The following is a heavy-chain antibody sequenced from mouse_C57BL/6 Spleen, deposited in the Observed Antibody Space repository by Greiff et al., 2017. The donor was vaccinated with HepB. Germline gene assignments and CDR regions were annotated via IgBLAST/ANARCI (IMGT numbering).Heavy chain of an antibody. V-gene: IGHV1-53*01. D-gene: IGHD2-1*01. Sequence: QVQLQQPGTELVKPGASVKLSCKASGYTFTSYWMHWVKQRPGQGLEWIGNINPSNGGTNYNEKFKSKATLTVDKSSSTAYMQLSSLTSEDSAVYYCARKEGYYAFYYAMDYWGQGTSVTVSS. CDR1: GYTFTSYW. CDR2: INPSNGGT. J-gene: IGHJ4*01. CDR3: ARKEGYYAFYYAMDY.